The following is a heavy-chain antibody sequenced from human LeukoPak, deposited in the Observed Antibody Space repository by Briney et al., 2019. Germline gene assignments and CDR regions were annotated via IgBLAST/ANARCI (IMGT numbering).Heavy chain of an antibody. Sequence: PGGSLRLSCAASGFTFSGSAMHWVRQASGKGLEWAGRIRSKANSYATAYAASVKGRFTISRDDSKNTAYLQMNSLKTEDTAVYYCTIAAAGYYYYYYMDVWGKGTTVTVSS. CDR3: TIAAAGYYYYYYMDV. CDR2: IRSKANSYAT. V-gene: IGHV3-73*01. J-gene: IGHJ6*03. CDR1: GFTFSGSA. D-gene: IGHD6-13*01.